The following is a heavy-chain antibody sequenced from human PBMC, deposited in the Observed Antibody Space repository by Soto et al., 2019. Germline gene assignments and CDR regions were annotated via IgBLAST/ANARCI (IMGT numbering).Heavy chain of an antibody. CDR3: ARGIEVVY. CDR2: INAGSGNT. D-gene: IGHD3-22*01. Sequence: ASVKVSCKASGYTFTSYAMHWVRQAPGQRLEWMGWINAGSGNTNYAQKLQGRVTMTTDTSTSTAYMELRSLRSDDTAVYYCARGIEVVYWGQGTLVTVSS. CDR1: GYTFTSYA. J-gene: IGHJ4*02. V-gene: IGHV1-3*01.